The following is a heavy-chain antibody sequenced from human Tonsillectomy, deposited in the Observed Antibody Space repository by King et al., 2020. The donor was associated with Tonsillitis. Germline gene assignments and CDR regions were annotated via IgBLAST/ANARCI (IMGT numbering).Heavy chain of an antibody. V-gene: IGHV4-61*02. CDR1: GVSISSGNYY. J-gene: IGHJ5*02. D-gene: IGHD3-16*01. CDR3: AREYYRYSFDP. CDR2: IYTSGST. Sequence: QLQESGPGLVKPSQTLSLTCTVSGVSISSGNYYWSWIRQPAGKGLEWIGRIYTSGSTNYNSSLKSRVTISVDTSKNQFSLKLSSVTAADTAVYYCAREYYRYSFDPWGQGTLVTVSS.